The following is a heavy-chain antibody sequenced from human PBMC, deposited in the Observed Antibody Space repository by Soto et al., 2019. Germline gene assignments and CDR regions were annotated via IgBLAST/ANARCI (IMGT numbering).Heavy chain of an antibody. Sequence: ASVKVSCKASCDTFSFYSINWVRPAPGLGLEWMGRVNPILSMSNYAQRFQGRVTMTADKSTSTAYMELSGLRSEDTALYYCATSYGSGYRAFDYWGQGALVTVSS. CDR1: CDTFSFYS. J-gene: IGHJ4*02. D-gene: IGHD3-10*01. CDR3: ATSYGSGYRAFDY. CDR2: VNPILSMS. V-gene: IGHV1-69*02.